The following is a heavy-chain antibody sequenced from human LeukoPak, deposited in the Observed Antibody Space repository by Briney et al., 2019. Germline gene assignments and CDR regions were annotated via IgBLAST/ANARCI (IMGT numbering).Heavy chain of an antibody. Sequence: SETLCLTCTVSGGSISNYCWSWIRQPPGKGLDWIGYIQYSGSTNYNPSLKSRVTISVDTSKNQFSLKLTSVTAADTAVYYCARSVFTTSSHPYFCDSWGQGTLVTVSS. D-gene: IGHD3-22*01. CDR2: IQYSGST. J-gene: IGHJ4*02. CDR3: ARSVFTTSSHPYFCDS. CDR1: GGSISNYC. V-gene: IGHV4-59*01.